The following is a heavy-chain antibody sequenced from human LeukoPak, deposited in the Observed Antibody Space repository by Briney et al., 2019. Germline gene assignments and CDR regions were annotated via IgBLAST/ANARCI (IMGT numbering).Heavy chain of an antibody. CDR3: TRDPDTSSKVDF. V-gene: IGHV3-11*01. D-gene: IGHD5-18*01. Sequence: PGGSLRLSCAASGFTFSAHYMSWIRLAPGKGLEWISYIDSSGRALYYADSVKGRFTISRDNAMNSLFLQMDSLRAEDTAVYFCTRDPDTSSKVDFWGQGTLVTVSS. CDR1: GFTFSAHY. CDR2: IDSSGRAL. J-gene: IGHJ4*02.